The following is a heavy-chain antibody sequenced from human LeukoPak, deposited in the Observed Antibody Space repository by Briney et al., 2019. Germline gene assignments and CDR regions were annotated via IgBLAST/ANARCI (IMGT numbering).Heavy chain of an antibody. CDR1: GFTFSSYG. Sequence: GGSLRLSYAAPGFTFSSYGMHWVRQAPGKGLEWVAVIWYDGSNKYYADSVKGRFTISRDNSKNTLYLQMNSLRAEDTAVYYCARPYYDSSGYYYWGNAFDIWGQGTMVTVSS. D-gene: IGHD3-22*01. V-gene: IGHV3-33*01. CDR2: IWYDGSNK. J-gene: IGHJ3*02. CDR3: ARPYYDSSGYYYWGNAFDI.